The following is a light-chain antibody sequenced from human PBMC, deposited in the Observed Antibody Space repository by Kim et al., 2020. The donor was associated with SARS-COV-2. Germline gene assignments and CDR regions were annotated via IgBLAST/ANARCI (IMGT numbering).Light chain of an antibody. J-gene: IGKJ1*01. V-gene: IGKV1-27*01. CDR2: DVS. Sequence: ASVGDRVTISCRASQDINNFLAWYQQKPGKPPNLLIYDVSALVPGVPSRFSGSGSGTDFTLTISSLQPEDVATYFCQKYNSAPWTFGQGTKVDIK. CDR1: QDINNF. CDR3: QKYNSAPWT.